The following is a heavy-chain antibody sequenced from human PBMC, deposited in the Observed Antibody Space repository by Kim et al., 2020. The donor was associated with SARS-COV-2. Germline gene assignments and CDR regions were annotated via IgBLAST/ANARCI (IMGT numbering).Heavy chain of an antibody. J-gene: IGHJ6*02. CDR2: IYYSGST. CDR3: ARADHGSSWYRYWGYYYGMDV. Sequence: SETLSLTCTVSGGSISSSSYYWGWIRQPPGKGLEWIGSIYYSGSTYYNPSLKSRVTISVDTSKNQFSLKLSSVTAADTAVYYCARADHGSSWYRYWGYYYGMDVWGQGTTVTVSS. D-gene: IGHD6-13*01. CDR1: GGSISSSSYY. V-gene: IGHV4-39*07.